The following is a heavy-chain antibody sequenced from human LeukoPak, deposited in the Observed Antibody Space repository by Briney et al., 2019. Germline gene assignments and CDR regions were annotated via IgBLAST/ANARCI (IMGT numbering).Heavy chain of an antibody. CDR1: GASVSSYY. V-gene: IGHV4-59*02. D-gene: IGHD6-13*01. J-gene: IGHJ4*02. Sequence: ASETLSLTCTVSGASVSSYYWSWLRQPPGKGLEWISYTHYSGTTNYNPSLKSRVTVSIDSSKNQFSLKLNSVTVADTAVYYCAREEWQQPFDFWGQGSLVIVSS. CDR2: THYSGTT. CDR3: AREEWQQPFDF.